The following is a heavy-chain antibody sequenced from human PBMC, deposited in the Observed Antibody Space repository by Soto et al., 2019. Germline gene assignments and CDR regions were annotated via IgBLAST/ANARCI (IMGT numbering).Heavy chain of an antibody. J-gene: IGHJ6*02. V-gene: IGHV1-69*13. Sequence: SVKVSCKASGGTFSSYAISWVRQAPGQGLEWMGGIIPIFGTANYAQKLQGRVTITADESTSTAYMELSSLRSEDTAVYYCARGWADYYYYYGMDVWGQGTTVTVSS. CDR3: ARGWADYYYYYGMDV. CDR1: GGTFSSYA. CDR2: IIPIFGTA.